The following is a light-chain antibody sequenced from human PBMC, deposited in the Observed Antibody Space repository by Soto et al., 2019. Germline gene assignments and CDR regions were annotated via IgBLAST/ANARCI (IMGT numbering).Light chain of an antibody. V-gene: IGLV1-44*01. CDR3: AVWDDSLNGGV. CDR2: SNT. Sequence: QSVLTQPPSVSATPGQRVTISCSGNSSNIGSNTVNWYRQLPETAPKLLIYSNTQRPSGVPDRFSGSKSGTSASLAISGLQSEDEADYYCAVWDDSLNGGVFGTGTKLTVL. J-gene: IGLJ1*01. CDR1: SSNIGSNT.